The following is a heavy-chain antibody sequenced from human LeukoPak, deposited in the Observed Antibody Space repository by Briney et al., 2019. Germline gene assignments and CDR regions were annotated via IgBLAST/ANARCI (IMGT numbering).Heavy chain of an antibody. V-gene: IGHV3-23*01. CDR1: GFTFSSYA. D-gene: IGHD3-22*01. CDR2: ISGSGGST. J-gene: IGHJ1*01. Sequence: GGSLRLSCAASGFTFSSYAMSWVRQAPGKGLEGVSAISGSGGSTYYADSVKGRFTISRDNSKNTLYPQMNSLRAEDTAVYYCVKAGSGYYPEYFQHWGQGTLVTVSS. CDR3: VKAGSGYYPEYFQH.